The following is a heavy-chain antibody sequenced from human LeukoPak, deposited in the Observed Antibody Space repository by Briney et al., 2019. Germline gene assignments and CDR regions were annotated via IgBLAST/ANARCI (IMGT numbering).Heavy chain of an antibody. D-gene: IGHD3-22*01. CDR2: IYYSGST. CDR1: GGSISSYY. J-gene: IGHJ4*02. Sequence: SSETLSLTCTVSGGSISSYYWSWIRQPPGKGLEWIGYIYYSGSTNYNPSLKSRVTISVDTSKNQFSLKLSSVTAADTAVYYCARVGKDSSGSFYYFDYWGQGTLVTVSS. V-gene: IGHV4-59*12. CDR3: ARVGKDSSGSFYYFDY.